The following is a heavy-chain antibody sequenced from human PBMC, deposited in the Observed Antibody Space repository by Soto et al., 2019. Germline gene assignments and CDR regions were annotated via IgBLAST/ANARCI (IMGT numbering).Heavy chain of an antibody. J-gene: IGHJ4*02. CDR3: ATSSSREDQLPLVH. D-gene: IGHD2-2*01. V-gene: IGHV1-24*01. Sequence: GASVKVSCKVSGYTLTELSMHWVRQAPGKGLEWMGGFDPEDGETIYAQKFQGRVTMTEDTSTDTAYMELSSLRSEDTAVYYCATSSSREDQLPLVHWGQGTLVTVSS. CDR1: GYTLTELS. CDR2: FDPEDGET.